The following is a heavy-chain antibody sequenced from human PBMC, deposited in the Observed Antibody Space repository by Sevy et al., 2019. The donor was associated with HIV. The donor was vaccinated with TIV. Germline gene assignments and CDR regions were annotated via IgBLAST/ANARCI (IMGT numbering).Heavy chain of an antibody. J-gene: IGHJ4*01. CDR3: ARDRDDGYCTNGVCFNFDN. V-gene: IGHV3-9*01. CDR1: GFTFDDYA. CDR2: ISWNSASI. D-gene: IGHD2-8*01. Sequence: GGSLRLSCAASGFTFDDYAMHWVRQAPGKGLEWVSGISWNSASIDYADSVKGRFTISRDNAKNSLYLQMKSLRAEDTASYYCARDRDDGYCTNGVCFNFDNWGQGTLVTVSS.